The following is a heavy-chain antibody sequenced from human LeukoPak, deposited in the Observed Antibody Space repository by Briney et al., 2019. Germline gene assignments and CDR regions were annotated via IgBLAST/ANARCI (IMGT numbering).Heavy chain of an antibody. CDR3: ARDRYDFWSGYLDY. V-gene: IGHV3-7*01. CDR1: GFTFSSYW. CDR2: IKQDGSEK. Sequence: GGSLRLSCAGTGFTFSSYWMSWVRQAPGKGLEWVANIKQDGSEKYYVDSVKGRFTISRDNAKNSLYLQMNSLRAEDTAVYYCARDRYDFWSGYLDYWGQGTLVTVSS. D-gene: IGHD3-3*01. J-gene: IGHJ4*02.